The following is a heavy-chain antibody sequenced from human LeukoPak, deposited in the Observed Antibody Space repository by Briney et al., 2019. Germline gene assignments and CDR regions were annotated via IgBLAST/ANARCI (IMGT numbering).Heavy chain of an antibody. D-gene: IGHD3-3*01. Sequence: ASVKVSCKVSGYTLTELSMHWVRQAPGKGLEWMGGFDPEDGETIYTQKFQGRVTMTEDTSTDTAYMELSSLRSEDTAVYYCATAKTSIFGWMFDPWGQGTLVTVFS. V-gene: IGHV1-24*01. CDR2: FDPEDGET. CDR3: ATAKTSIFGWMFDP. CDR1: GYTLTELS. J-gene: IGHJ5*02.